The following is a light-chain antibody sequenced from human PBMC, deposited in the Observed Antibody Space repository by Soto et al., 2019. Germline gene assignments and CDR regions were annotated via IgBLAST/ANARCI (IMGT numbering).Light chain of an antibody. CDR3: QQYGSSPRT. CDR1: QSVGNY. Sequence: EIVMTQSPATLSVSPGERATLSCRASQSVGNYLAWYQQKPGQAPRLLISGASSRATSTPDRFSGSGSGTDFTLTISRLEHEDFAVYYCQQYGSSPRTFGQGTKVDIK. V-gene: IGKV3-20*01. J-gene: IGKJ1*01. CDR2: GAS.